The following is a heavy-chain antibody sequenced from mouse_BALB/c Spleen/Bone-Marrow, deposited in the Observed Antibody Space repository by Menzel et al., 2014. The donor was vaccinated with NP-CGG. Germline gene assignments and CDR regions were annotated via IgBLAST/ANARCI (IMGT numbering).Heavy chain of an antibody. CDR1: GFTFSSYT. J-gene: IGHJ2*01. V-gene: IGHV5-6-4*01. D-gene: IGHD4-1*01. CDR3: TREDTNWDFDY. Sequence: EVKLEESGGGLVKPGGSLKLSCAASGFTFSSYTMSWVRQTPEKRLEWVATISSGGSYTYYPDSVKGRFAISRDNAKNTLYLQMSSLKSEDTAMYYCTREDTNWDFDYWGQGTTLTSSS. CDR2: ISSGGSYT.